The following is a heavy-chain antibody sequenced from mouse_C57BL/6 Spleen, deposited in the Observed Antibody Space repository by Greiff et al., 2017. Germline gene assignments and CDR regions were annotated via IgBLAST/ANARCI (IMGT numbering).Heavy chain of an antibody. V-gene: IGHV1-52*01. CDR1: GYTFTSYW. D-gene: IGHD2-4*01. Sequence: VQLQQPGAELVRPGSSVKLSCKASGYTFTSYWMHWVKQRPIQGLEWIGNIDPSDSETHYNQKFKDKATLTVAKSSSTAYMQLSSLTSEDSAVYYCARGEDYDGNYFDYWGQGTTLTVSS. CDR2: IDPSDSET. CDR3: ARGEDYDGNYFDY. J-gene: IGHJ2*01.